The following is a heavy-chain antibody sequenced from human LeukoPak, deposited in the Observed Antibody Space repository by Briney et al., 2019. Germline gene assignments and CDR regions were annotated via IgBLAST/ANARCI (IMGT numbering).Heavy chain of an antibody. D-gene: IGHD1-26*01. CDR1: GFTFSSYS. Sequence: GGSLRLSCAASGFTFSSYSMNWVRQAPGKGLEWVSSISSSSSYIYYADSVKGRFTISRDNAKNSLYLQMNSLRAEDTAVYYCARVSRPWEPSQIFDYWGQGTLVIVSS. J-gene: IGHJ4*02. V-gene: IGHV3-21*01. CDR3: ARVSRPWEPSQIFDY. CDR2: ISSSSSYI.